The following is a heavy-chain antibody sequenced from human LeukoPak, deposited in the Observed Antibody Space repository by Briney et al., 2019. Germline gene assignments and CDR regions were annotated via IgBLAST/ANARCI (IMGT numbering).Heavy chain of an antibody. V-gene: IGHV3-53*01. CDR3: ARDLPAAPYYYYYGMDV. Sequence: GGSLRLSCAASGFTVSSNYMSWVRQAPGKGLEWVSVIYSGGSTYYADSVKGRFTISRDNSKNTLYLQMNSLRAEDTAVYYCARDLPAAPYYYYYGMDVWGQGTTVTVSS. CDR1: GFTVSSNY. CDR2: IYSGGST. D-gene: IGHD2-2*01. J-gene: IGHJ6*02.